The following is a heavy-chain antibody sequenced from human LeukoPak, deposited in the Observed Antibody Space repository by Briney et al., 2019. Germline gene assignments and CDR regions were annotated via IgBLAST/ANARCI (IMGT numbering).Heavy chain of an antibody. D-gene: IGHD3-22*01. CDR1: GGSISSGDYY. V-gene: IGHV4-30-4*08. CDR3: AREDDSSGYLDY. J-gene: IGHJ4*02. Sequence: SQTPSLTCTVSGGSISSGDYYWSWIRQPPGKGLEWIGYIYYSGSTYYNPSLKSRVTISVDTSKNQFSLKLSSVTAADTAVYYCAREDDSSGYLDYWGQGTLVTVSS. CDR2: IYYSGST.